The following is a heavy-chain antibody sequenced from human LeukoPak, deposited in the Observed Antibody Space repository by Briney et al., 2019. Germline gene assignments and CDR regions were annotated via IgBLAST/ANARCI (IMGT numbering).Heavy chain of an antibody. CDR1: GFTFNNYG. CDR3: AKGPLRGTAAAIDY. V-gene: IGHV3-30*18. Sequence: GSLRLSCAASGFTFNNYGMHWVRQAPGKGLEWVAVISYDGRNIHYPDSVKGRFTISRDISTDTLWLQMDSLRTEDTAVYYCAKGPLRGTAAAIDYWGQGTLVTVSS. D-gene: IGHD2-2*01. J-gene: IGHJ4*02. CDR2: ISYDGRNI.